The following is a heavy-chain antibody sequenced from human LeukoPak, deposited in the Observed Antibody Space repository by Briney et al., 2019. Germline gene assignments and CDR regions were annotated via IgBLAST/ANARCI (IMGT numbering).Heavy chain of an antibody. V-gene: IGHV1-18*01. CDR1: GYTFTSYG. Sequence: ASVKVFCKASGYTFTSYGISWVRQAPGQGLEWMGWISAYNGNTNYAQKLQGRVTMTTDTSTSTAYMELRSLRSDDTAVYYCARGDCSSTSCYEVRYWGQGTLVTVSS. J-gene: IGHJ4*02. CDR3: ARGDCSSTSCYEVRY. CDR2: ISAYNGNT. D-gene: IGHD2-2*01.